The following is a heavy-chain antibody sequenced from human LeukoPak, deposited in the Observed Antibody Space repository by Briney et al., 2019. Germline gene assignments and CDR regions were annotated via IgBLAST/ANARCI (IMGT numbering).Heavy chain of an antibody. CDR3: ARRDYSAWNYFYF. CDR1: GGSFSCYY. D-gene: IGHD6-19*01. J-gene: IGHJ4*02. V-gene: IGHV4-34*01. Sequence: SETLSLTCAVYGGSFSCYYWRWIRQPPGKGLEWNGEINHSGSTNYKPSLKSRVTISVATSTTQSSLKLSSVTAADTAVYYCARRDYSAWNYFYFWGQGMQVTVSS. CDR2: INHSGST.